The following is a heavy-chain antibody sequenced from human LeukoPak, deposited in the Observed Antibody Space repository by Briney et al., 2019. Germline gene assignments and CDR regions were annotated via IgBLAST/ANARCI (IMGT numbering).Heavy chain of an antibody. CDR2: ISYSERT. V-gene: IGHV4-39*01. Sequence: SETLSLTCSVSGGSLSSRNYYWGWIRQPPGKGLEWFASISYSERTYYNPSLQIRVPILDDTAKNQFSLRVSSVTAADTALYYCARHLAYDFWSGSSPSFDYWGEGALVTVSS. CDR1: GGSLSSRNYY. D-gene: IGHD3-3*01. CDR3: ARHLAYDFWSGSSPSFDY. J-gene: IGHJ4*02.